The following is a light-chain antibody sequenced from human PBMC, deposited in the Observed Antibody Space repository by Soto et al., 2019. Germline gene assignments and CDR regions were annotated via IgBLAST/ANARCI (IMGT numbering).Light chain of an antibody. CDR3: HHYGTSPYT. CDR2: GAS. CDR1: QSVSSTL. Sequence: EIVLTQSPGTLSLSPGEGATLSCSASQSVSSTLLAWYQQKPGQAPRLLIYGASNRVPGIPDRFSGRGSGTDFIFTISRLEPEDFAVYYCHHYGTSPYTFGQGIKLEI. J-gene: IGKJ2*01. V-gene: IGKV3-20*01.